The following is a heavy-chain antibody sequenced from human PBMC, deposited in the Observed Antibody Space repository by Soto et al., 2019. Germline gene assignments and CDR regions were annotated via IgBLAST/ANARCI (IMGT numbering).Heavy chain of an antibody. D-gene: IGHD4-4*01. CDR3: ARIDYSRELDYYGMDV. V-gene: IGHV1-18*01. Sequence: ASVKVSCKASGYTFTSYGISWVRQAPGQGLEWMGWISAYNGNTNYAQKLQGRVTMTTDTSTSTAYMELRSLRSDDTAVYYCARIDYSRELDYYGMDVWGQGTTVTVSS. CDR1: GYTFTSYG. J-gene: IGHJ6*02. CDR2: ISAYNGNT.